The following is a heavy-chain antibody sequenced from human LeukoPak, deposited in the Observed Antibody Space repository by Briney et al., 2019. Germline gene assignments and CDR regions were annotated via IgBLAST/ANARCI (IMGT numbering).Heavy chain of an antibody. CDR2: IYYSGST. J-gene: IGHJ5*02. D-gene: IGHD2/OR15-2a*01. Sequence: SETLSLTCTVSGGSISSYYWSWIRQPPEKGLEWIGYIYYSGSTNYNPSLKSRVTISVDTSKNQFSLKLSSVTAADTAVYYCARHKILNWFDPWGQGTLVTVSS. V-gene: IGHV4-59*08. CDR1: GGSISSYY. CDR3: ARHKILNWFDP.